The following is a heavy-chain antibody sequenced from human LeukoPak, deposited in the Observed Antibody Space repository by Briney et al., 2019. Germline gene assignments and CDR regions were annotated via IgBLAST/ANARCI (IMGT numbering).Heavy chain of an antibody. CDR1: GFTFSSYG. CDR3: ARQFPNATEGFDI. CDR2: IYYGGST. Sequence: GSLRLSCAASGFTFSSYGMNWVRQPPGKGLEWIGSIYYGGSTYYNPSLKSRVTISVVTSKNQFSLKLSSVTAADTAVYYCARQFPNATEGFDIWGQGTMVTVSS. D-gene: IGHD2-21*01. V-gene: IGHV4-39*01. J-gene: IGHJ3*02.